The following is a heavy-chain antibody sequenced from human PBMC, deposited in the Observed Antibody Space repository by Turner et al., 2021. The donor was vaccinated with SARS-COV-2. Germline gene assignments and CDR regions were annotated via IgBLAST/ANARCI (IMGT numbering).Heavy chain of an antibody. CDR1: GGSVSSSDHY. CDR3: ARRGRASRFSFDY. D-gene: IGHD1-26*01. CDR2: IHDIGTT. Sequence: QLQLQESGPGLVKPSETLSLPCPVSGGSVSSSDHYWDWIRPPPGKGLDWIGSIHDIGTTYYNPSLKSRVTISVDTSKNQFSLNLTSVTAADTAVYFCARRGRASRFSFDYWGQGRLLTVSS. J-gene: IGHJ4*02. V-gene: IGHV4-39*01.